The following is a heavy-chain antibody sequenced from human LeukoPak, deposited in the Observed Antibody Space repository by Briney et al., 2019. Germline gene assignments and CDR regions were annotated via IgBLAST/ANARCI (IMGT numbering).Heavy chain of an antibody. V-gene: IGHV3-33*01. D-gene: IGHD1-1*01. CDR3: ARGSGERGMDV. J-gene: IGHJ6*02. CDR2: IGSDASKK. Sequence: GGSLRLSCAASGFTFRSYGMHWVRQAPGKGLEWVAVIGSDASKKYYADSVKGRFTISRDNSKNTLYLQMDSLRAEDTAVYYCARGSGERGMDVWGQGTTVTVSS. CDR1: GFTFRSYG.